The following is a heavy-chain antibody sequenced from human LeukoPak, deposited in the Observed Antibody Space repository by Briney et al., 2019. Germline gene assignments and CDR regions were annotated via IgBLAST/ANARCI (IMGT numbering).Heavy chain of an antibody. D-gene: IGHD5-12*01. Sequence: PGGSLRLSCVASEFSFHTFAMTWVRQAPGKGLEWVSSISGSGDGTDYADSAKGRFTISRDNSKNTLYLQMNSLRAEDTALYYWAKESGYDNYFDYWGQGTLVTVS. CDR2: ISGSGDGT. CDR3: AKESGYDNYFDY. V-gene: IGHV3-23*01. J-gene: IGHJ4*02. CDR1: EFSFHTFA.